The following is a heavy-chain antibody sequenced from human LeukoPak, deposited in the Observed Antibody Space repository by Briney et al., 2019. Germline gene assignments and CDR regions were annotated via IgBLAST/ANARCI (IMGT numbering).Heavy chain of an antibody. CDR2: ISSSSSYI. Sequence: GGSLRLSCAASGFTFSSYSMNWVRQAPGKGLEWVSSISSSSSYIYYADSVKGRFTISRDNAKNSLYLQMNSLRAEDTAVYYCASYIEDILTGYYFDYWGQGTLVTVSS. D-gene: IGHD3-9*01. CDR1: GFTFSSYS. J-gene: IGHJ4*02. CDR3: ASYIEDILTGYYFDY. V-gene: IGHV3-21*01.